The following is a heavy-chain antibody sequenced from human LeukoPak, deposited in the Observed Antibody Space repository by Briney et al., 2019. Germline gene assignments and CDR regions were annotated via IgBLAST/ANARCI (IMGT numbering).Heavy chain of an antibody. D-gene: IGHD6-13*01. CDR2: IYYSGST. CDR3: ARGLAAADDYYYGMDV. V-gene: IGHV4-39*07. CDR1: GGFISNNSAY. Sequence: ASETLSLTCTVSGGFISNNSAYWSWIRQPPGKALEWIGNIYYSGSTYYNPSLKSRVTISVDTSKNQFSLKLSSVTAADTAVYYCARGLAAADDYYYGMDVWGQGTTVTVSS. J-gene: IGHJ6*02.